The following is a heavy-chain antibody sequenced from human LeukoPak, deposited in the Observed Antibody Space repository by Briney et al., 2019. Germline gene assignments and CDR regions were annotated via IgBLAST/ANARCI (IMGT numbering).Heavy chain of an antibody. J-gene: IGHJ4*02. D-gene: IGHD6-13*01. V-gene: IGHV3-11*03. Sequence: GGSLRLSCVVSGIPFSDYYMNWIRKAPGKGLEWLSYISSSSSYTDYADSVKGRFTISRDNAKSALYLQMHSLRLEDTAVYYCAAATAADFWGQGTLVTVSS. CDR3: AAATAADF. CDR1: GIPFSDYY. CDR2: ISSSSSYT.